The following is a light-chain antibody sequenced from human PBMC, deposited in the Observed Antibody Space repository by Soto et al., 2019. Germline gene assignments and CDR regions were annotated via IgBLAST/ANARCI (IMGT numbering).Light chain of an antibody. V-gene: IGLV2-11*01. CDR2: DVS. Sequence: QSVLTQPRSVSGSPGQSVTISCTGTSSDVGGYNYVSWYQQHPGKAPKLMIYDVSQRPSGVPDRFSGSKSGNTASLTSSGLQAEDEADYYGCSYAGSYTLVFGGGTKLTVL. CDR1: SSDVGGYNY. CDR3: CSYAGSYTLV. J-gene: IGLJ2*01.